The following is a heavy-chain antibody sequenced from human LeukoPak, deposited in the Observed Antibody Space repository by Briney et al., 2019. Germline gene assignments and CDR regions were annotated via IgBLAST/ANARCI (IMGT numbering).Heavy chain of an antibody. V-gene: IGHV4-34*01. CDR3: ARRWNYGRNYYIDV. CDR1: GGSFSNYY. Sequence: PSETLSLTCAVYGGSFSNYYWNWIRQPPGKGLEWLGEINDNGRANYNPSIMSRVTVSVDTSKNQFSLRLTSVTATDTAVYYCARRWNYGRNYYIDVWGKGATVSVSS. J-gene: IGHJ6*03. D-gene: IGHD1-7*01. CDR2: INDNGRA.